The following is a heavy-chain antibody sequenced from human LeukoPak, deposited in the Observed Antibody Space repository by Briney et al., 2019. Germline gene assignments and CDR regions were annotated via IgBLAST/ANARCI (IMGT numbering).Heavy chain of an antibody. CDR3: ARDRSAYDYDKRWFYYYMDV. J-gene: IGHJ6*03. V-gene: IGHV4-4*07. Sequence: SETLSLTCSVSGGSISSYYWSWIRQPAGKGLEWIGRIYTSGSTNYNPSLKSRVTMSVHTSKNQFSLKLSSVTAADTAVDYCARDRSAYDYDKRWFYYYMDVWGKGTTVTISS. CDR1: GGSISSYY. CDR2: IYTSGST. D-gene: IGHD5-12*01.